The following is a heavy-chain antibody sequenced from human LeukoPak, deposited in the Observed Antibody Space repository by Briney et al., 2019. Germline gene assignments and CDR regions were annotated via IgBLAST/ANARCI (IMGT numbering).Heavy chain of an antibody. D-gene: IGHD3-3*01. CDR1: GFTFSSYA. CDR2: ISGGGGST. CDR3: AKDDGYYDFWSGYYYIGYFDY. V-gene: IGHV3-23*01. Sequence: GGSLRLSCAASGFTFSSYAMSWVRQAPGKGLEWVSAISGGGGSTYYADSVKGRFTISRDNSKNTLYLQMNSLRAEDTAVYYCAKDDGYYDFWSGYYYIGYFDYWGQGTLVTVSS. J-gene: IGHJ4*02.